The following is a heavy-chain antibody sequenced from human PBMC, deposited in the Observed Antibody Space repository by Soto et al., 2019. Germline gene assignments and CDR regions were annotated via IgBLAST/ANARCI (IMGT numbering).Heavy chain of an antibody. Sequence: GGSLRLSCAASGFTFSSYAMHWVRQAPGKGLEWVAVISYDGSNKYYADSVKGRFTISRDNSKNTLYLQTNSLRAEDTAVYYCAREYSSSRAYYYYGMDVWGQGTTVTVSS. D-gene: IGHD6-6*01. CDR3: AREYSSSRAYYYYGMDV. J-gene: IGHJ6*02. CDR2: ISYDGSNK. CDR1: GFTFSSYA. V-gene: IGHV3-30-3*01.